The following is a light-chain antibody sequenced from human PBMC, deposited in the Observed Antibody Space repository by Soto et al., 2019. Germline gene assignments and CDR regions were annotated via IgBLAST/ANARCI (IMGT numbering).Light chain of an antibody. CDR3: QHYVTSLTT. Sequence: EIVLTQSPGTLSLSPGEGATLSCGASQSVTSNYLAWYQQKPGQAPRLLIFGASIRVTGIPDRFIGSGSGTDFTLTITRLEPEDFAVYYCQHYVTSLTTFGQGTKVDI. V-gene: IGKV3-20*01. CDR2: GAS. CDR1: QSVTSNY. J-gene: IGKJ1*01.